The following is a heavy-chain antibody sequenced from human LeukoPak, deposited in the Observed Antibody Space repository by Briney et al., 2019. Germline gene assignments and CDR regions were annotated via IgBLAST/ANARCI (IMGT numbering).Heavy chain of an antibody. V-gene: IGHV1-2*02. J-gene: IGHJ4*02. CDR3: AGVAVKGLIDY. CDR1: GYTFTGYY. Sequence: GASVKVSCKTSGYTFTGYYIHWVRQVPGQGLEWMGWINPDGGGTNYAQNFQGRVTMTRDTSISTAYMELSRLRSDDTGVYYCAGVAVKGLIDYWGQGTLVTVSS. CDR2: INPDGGGT. D-gene: IGHD6-19*01.